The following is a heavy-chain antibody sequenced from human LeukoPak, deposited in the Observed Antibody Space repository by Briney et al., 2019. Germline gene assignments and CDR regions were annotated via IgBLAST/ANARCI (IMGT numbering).Heavy chain of an antibody. Sequence: GASVKVYCKASGYTFTSYAMNWVRQAPGQGLEWMGWINTNTGSPTYAQGFTGRFVFSLDTSVSTAYLQISSLKAGDTAVYYCARDYRDGYNPPDYWGQGTLVTVSS. CDR1: GYTFTSYA. CDR3: ARDYRDGYNPPDY. D-gene: IGHD5-24*01. J-gene: IGHJ4*02. CDR2: INTNTGSP. V-gene: IGHV7-4-1*02.